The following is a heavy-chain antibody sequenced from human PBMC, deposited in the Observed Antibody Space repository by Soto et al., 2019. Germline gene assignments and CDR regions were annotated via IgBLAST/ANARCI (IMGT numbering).Heavy chain of an antibody. CDR2: ISVDSGEA. CDR3: SRAITSPWAKTWVDA. J-gene: IGHJ5*02. CDR1: GYTFRSYG. Sequence: ASVKVPCKASGYTFRSYGVTWVRQAPGQGLEWLGWISVDSGEATYAQSLKDRLTFTADASATTAFMELKSLRSDDTAIYYCSRAITSPWAKTWVDAWGQGTLVTLSS. D-gene: IGHD1-20*01. V-gene: IGHV1-18*01.